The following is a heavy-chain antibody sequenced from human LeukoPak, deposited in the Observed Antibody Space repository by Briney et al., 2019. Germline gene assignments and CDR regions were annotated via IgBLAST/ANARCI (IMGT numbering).Heavy chain of an antibody. CDR1: GGSFSGYY. Sequence: SETLSLTCAVYGGSFSGYYWSWIRQPPGKGLEWIGEINHSGSTNYNPSLKSRVTISVDTSKNQFSLKLSSVTAADTAVYYCAGDTFYYYDSSGYYRGDYYYYYYMDVWGKGPRSPSP. V-gene: IGHV4-34*01. CDR3: AGDTFYYYDSSGYYRGDYYYYYYMDV. J-gene: IGHJ6*03. CDR2: INHSGST. D-gene: IGHD3-22*01.